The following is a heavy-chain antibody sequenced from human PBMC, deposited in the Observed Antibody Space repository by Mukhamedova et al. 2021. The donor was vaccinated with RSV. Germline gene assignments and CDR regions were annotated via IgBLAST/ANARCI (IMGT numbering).Heavy chain of an antibody. CDR3: ASSRRGGGSVDY. D-gene: IGHD2-15*01. CDR2: TT. J-gene: IGHJ4*02. Sequence: TTNYNTSLKSRVSMSVDTSKNQFSLKVSSVTAADTAVYYCASSRRGGGSVDYWGQGTLVTVSS. V-gene: IGHV4-4*06.